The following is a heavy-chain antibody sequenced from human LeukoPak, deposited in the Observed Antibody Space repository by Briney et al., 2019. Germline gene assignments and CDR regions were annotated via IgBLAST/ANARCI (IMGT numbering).Heavy chain of an antibody. CDR3: AKCAVAAAGTLLDY. CDR2: IKQDGSEK. V-gene: IGHV3-7*03. D-gene: IGHD6-13*01. Sequence: TGRSLRLSCAASGFTFSSYWMSWVRQAPGKGLEWVANIKQDGSEKYYVDSVKGRFTISRDNAKNSLYLQMNSLRAEDTAVYYCAKCAVAAAGTLLDYWGQGTLVTVSS. CDR1: GFTFSSYW. J-gene: IGHJ4*02.